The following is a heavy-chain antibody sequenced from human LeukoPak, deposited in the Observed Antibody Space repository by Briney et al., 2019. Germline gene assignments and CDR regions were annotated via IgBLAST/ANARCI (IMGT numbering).Heavy chain of an antibody. CDR1: GFIFNNYA. CDR3: AKDLNRVTLTGMAPGRGIDY. D-gene: IGHD3-22*01. J-gene: IGHJ4*02. Sequence: GGSLRLSCAGSGFIFNNYAMHWVRQPPGKGLEWVSGISWNSGSIDYADSVKGRFTISRDNAKNSLYLQMNSLRSDDTAIYYCAKDLNRVTLTGMAPGRGIDYWGQGVLVTVSS. V-gene: IGHV3-9*01. CDR2: ISWNSGSI.